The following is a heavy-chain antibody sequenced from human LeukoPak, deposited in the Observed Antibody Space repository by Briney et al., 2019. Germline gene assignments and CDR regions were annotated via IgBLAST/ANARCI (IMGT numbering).Heavy chain of an antibody. D-gene: IGHD3-10*01. CDR3: AKDLDYYGSGSDPVFDY. V-gene: IGHV3-23*01. Sequence: PGGSLXLSCAASGFTFSSYAMSWVRQAPGKGLEWVSAISGSGGSTYYADSVKGRFTISRDNSKNTLYLQMNSLRVEDTAVYYCAKDLDYYGSGSDPVFDYWGQGTLVTVSS. CDR1: GFTFSSYA. J-gene: IGHJ4*02. CDR2: ISGSGGST.